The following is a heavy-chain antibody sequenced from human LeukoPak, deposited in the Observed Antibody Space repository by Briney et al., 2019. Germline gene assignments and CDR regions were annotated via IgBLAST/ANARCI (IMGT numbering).Heavy chain of an antibody. CDR3: ARVVGTDEGADY. D-gene: IGHD1-7*01. CDR2: IKPDGSEK. CDR1: GFTFRNYW. J-gene: IGHJ4*02. Sequence: GGSLRLSCAASGFTFRNYWMTWVRQAPGKGLEWVANIKPDGSEKRYVDSVKGRFTISRDNAKNSLYLQMNSLRAEDTAVYYCARVVGTDEGADYWGQGTQVTVSS. V-gene: IGHV3-7*04.